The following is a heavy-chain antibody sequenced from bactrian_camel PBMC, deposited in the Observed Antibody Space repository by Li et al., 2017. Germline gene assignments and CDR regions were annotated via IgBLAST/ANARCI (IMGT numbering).Heavy chain of an antibody. CDR3: VTSLPVIYADAYYR. V-gene: IGHV3S6*01. CDR1: GFTFSSYY. J-gene: IGHJ4*01. CDR2: IRPESGDA. D-gene: IGHD3*01. Sequence: HVQLVESGGGLVQPGGSLRLSCAASGFTFSSYYMTWVRQAPGKGLEWVSVIRPESGDAYYADSVKGRFTASRDNAKSTMYLQMNSLEIEDTAVYYCVTSLPVIYADAYYRWGQGTQVTVS.